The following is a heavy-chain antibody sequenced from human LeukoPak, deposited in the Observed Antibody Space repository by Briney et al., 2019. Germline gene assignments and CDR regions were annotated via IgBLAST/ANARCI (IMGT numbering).Heavy chain of an antibody. V-gene: IGHV3-11*01. D-gene: IGHD1/OR15-1a*01. CDR3: AKQQAGRGWYFDL. CDR1: GFTFSDYY. CDR2: ISSSGSTI. J-gene: IGHJ2*01. Sequence: GGSLRLSCAVSGFTFSDYYMSWIRQAPGKGLEWVSYISSSGSTIYYADSVKGRFTISRDNAKNSLFLQMSSLRAEDTAVYYCAKQQAGRGWYFDLWGRGTLVTVSS.